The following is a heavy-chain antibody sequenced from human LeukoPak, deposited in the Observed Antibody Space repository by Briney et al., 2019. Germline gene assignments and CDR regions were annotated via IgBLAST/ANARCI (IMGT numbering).Heavy chain of an antibody. CDR2: IYYNGSS. V-gene: IGHV4-30-4*07. CDR3: ARGEYYYGSGSYDY. J-gene: IGHJ4*02. Sequence: TLSLTCAVSGGSISSGGYSWSWIRQPPGKGLVSIGYIYYNGSSFYNPSLKSRVTISLDTSKNQLSLKLSSATAADTAVYYCARGEYYYGSGSYDYWGQGTLVTVSS. D-gene: IGHD3-10*01. CDR1: GGSISSGGYS.